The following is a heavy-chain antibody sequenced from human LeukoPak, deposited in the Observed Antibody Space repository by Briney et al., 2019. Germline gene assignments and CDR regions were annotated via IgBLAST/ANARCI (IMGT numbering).Heavy chain of an antibody. V-gene: IGHV1-69*13. D-gene: IGHD3-10*01. CDR3: ARARDDCGSGIPYGMDV. Sequence: ASVKVSCKASGGTFSSYAISWVRQAPGQGLEWMGGIIPIFGTANYAQKFQGRVTITADESTSTAYMELSSLRSEDTAVYYCARARDDCGSGIPYGMDVWGKGTTVTVSS. CDR1: GGTFSSYA. J-gene: IGHJ6*04. CDR2: IIPIFGTA.